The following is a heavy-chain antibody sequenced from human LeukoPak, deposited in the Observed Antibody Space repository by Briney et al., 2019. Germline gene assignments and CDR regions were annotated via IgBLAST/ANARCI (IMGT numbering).Heavy chain of an antibody. Sequence: GGSLRLSCAASGFTFSDYYMSWIRQAPGKGLEWVSYISSGGSTIYYADSVKGRFTISRDNAKNSLYLQMNSLRAEDTAVYYCARSWKLAAATPPGKVWGQGTLVTVSS. CDR2: ISSGGSTI. CDR3: ARSWKLAAATPPGKV. CDR1: GFTFSDYY. D-gene: IGHD6-13*01. V-gene: IGHV3-11*01. J-gene: IGHJ4*02.